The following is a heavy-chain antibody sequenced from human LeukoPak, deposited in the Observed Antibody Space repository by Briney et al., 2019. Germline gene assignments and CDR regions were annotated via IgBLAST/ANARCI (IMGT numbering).Heavy chain of an antibody. CDR1: GGSFSGYY. CDR3: ARGNQYYDYVWGSYRINWFDP. D-gene: IGHD3-16*02. J-gene: IGHJ5*02. CDR2: INHSGST. Sequence: SETLSITCAVYGGSFSGYYWSWIRQPPGKGLEWIGEINHSGSTNYNPSLKSRVTISVDTSKNQFSLKLSSVTAADTAVYYCARGNQYYDYVWGSYRINWFDPWGQGTLVTVSS. V-gene: IGHV4-34*01.